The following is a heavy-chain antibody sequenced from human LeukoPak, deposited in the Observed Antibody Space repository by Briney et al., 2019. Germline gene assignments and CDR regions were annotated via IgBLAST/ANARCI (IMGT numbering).Heavy chain of an antibody. CDR1: GYIFTGQF. CDR3: ARGGPRGNGFDY. CDR2: YNPNSGDT. V-gene: IGHV1-2*02. Sequence: GASVKVSCKASGYIFTGQFIHWVRRAPGQGLEWMAMYNPNSGDTTFSQRFQDRVTMTRDTSVNTAFMELSRLTSDDTAVYYCARGGPRGNGFDYWGQGTLVSVSS. D-gene: IGHD6-25*01. J-gene: IGHJ4*02.